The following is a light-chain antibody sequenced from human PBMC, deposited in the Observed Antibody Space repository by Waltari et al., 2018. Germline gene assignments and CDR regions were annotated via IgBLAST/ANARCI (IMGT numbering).Light chain of an antibody. V-gene: IGKV1-5*03. Sequence: DIQMTQSPSTLSASVGDRVTITCRASQSISDWLAWYQQKPGTAPKLLIYKVSKLESGVPSRVSGSGSGTEFTLNISSLQPDDFATYYCQQYDRFSGTFGPGTKVEI. CDR1: QSISDW. J-gene: IGKJ1*01. CDR2: KVS. CDR3: QQYDRFSGT.